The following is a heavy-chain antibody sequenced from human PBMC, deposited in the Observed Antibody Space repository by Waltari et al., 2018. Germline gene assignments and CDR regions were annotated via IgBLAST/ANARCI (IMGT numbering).Heavy chain of an antibody. J-gene: IGHJ4*02. CDR1: GFTFITYW. CDR3: GRDSRWQKGDY. D-gene: IGHD6-13*01. Sequence: EVRLVESGGDLVQPGGSLRPSCAASGFTFITYWMTWVRQAPGKGLEWVANMNQDGSEKYYVDSVKGRFTISRDNAKNSLYLQMNSLRAEDTAVYYCGRDSRWQKGDYWGQGTLVTVSS. CDR2: MNQDGSEK. V-gene: IGHV3-7*01.